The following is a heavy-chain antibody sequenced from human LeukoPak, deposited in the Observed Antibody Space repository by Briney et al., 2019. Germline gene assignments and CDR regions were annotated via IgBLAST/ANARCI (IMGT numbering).Heavy chain of an antibody. CDR2: IRYDGSNK. CDR3: AKDLKGIYDY. Sequence: GGSLRLSCAASGFSFSSYGMHWVRQAPGKGLEWVAFIRYDGSNKYYADSGKGRFTISRDNSKNTLYLQMNILRAEDTAVYYCAKDLKGIYDYWGQGTLVTVSS. CDR1: GFSFSSYG. J-gene: IGHJ4*02. D-gene: IGHD5-12*01. V-gene: IGHV3-30*02.